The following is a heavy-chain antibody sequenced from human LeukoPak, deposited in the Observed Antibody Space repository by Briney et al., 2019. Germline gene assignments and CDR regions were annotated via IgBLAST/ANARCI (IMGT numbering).Heavy chain of an antibody. J-gene: IGHJ6*02. V-gene: IGHV3-30*04. CDR3: ARVGPRRVVVPAAIAVYYYYGMDV. CDR1: GFTFSSYA. CDR2: ISYDGSNK. D-gene: IGHD2-2*01. Sequence: GGPLRLSCAASGFTFSSYAMHWVRQAPGKGLEWVAVISYDGSNKYYADSVKGRFTISRDNSKNTLYLQMNSLRAEDTAVYYCARVGPRRVVVPAAIAVYYYYGMDVWGQGTTVTVSS.